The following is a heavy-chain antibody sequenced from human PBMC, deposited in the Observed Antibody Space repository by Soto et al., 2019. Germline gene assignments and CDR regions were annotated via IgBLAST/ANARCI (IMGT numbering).Heavy chain of an antibody. D-gene: IGHD3-10*01. CDR1: GFTFDDYA. CDR2: ISWNSGSI. V-gene: IGHV3-9*01. CDR3: AKDMVSGDYYYYGMDV. Sequence: EVQVVESGGGLVQPGRSLRLSCAASGFTFDDYAMHWVRQAPGKGLEWVSGISWNSGSIGYADSVKGRFTISRDNAKNSLYLQMNSLRAEDTALYYCAKDMVSGDYYYYGMDVWGQGTTVTVSS. J-gene: IGHJ6*02.